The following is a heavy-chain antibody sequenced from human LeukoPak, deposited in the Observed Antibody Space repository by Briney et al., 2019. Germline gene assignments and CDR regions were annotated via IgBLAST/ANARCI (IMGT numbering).Heavy chain of an antibody. V-gene: IGHV3-64*01. CDR2: ISSNGGST. CDR1: GFTFSSYA. CDR3: ARDGSSSFHDAFDI. J-gene: IGHJ3*02. Sequence: GGSLRLSCAASGFTFSSYAMHWVRQAPGKGLEYVSAISSNGGSTYYANSVKGRFTIFRDNSKNTLYLQMGSLRAEDMAVYYCARDGSSSFHDAFDIWGQGTMVTVSS. D-gene: IGHD6-13*01.